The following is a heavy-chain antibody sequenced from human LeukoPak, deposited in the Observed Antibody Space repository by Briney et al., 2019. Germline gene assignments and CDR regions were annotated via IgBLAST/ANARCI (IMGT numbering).Heavy chain of an antibody. CDR1: GYTLTELS. J-gene: IGHJ6*02. CDR3: ATSTLLRYFDWLYIHGMDV. V-gene: IGHV1-24*01. D-gene: IGHD3-9*01. CDR2: FDPEDGET. Sequence: ASVKVSCKVSGYTLTELSMHWVRQAPGKGLEWMGGFDPEDGETIYAQKFQGRVTMTEDTSTDTAYMELSSLRSEDTAVYYCATSTLLRYFDWLYIHGMDVWGQGTTVTVSS.